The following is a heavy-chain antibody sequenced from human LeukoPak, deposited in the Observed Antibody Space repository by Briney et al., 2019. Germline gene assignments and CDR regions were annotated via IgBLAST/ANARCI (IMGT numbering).Heavy chain of an antibody. CDR3: ARDCSGGSCYLH. CDR2: ISAYNGNT. J-gene: IGHJ4*02. D-gene: IGHD2-15*01. Sequence: ASVKVSCEASGYTFTSYGISWVRQAPGQGLEWMGWISAYNGNTNYAQKLQGRVTMTTDTSTSTAYMELRSLRSDDTAVYYCARDCSGGSCYLHWGQGTLVTVSS. V-gene: IGHV1-18*01. CDR1: GYTFTSYG.